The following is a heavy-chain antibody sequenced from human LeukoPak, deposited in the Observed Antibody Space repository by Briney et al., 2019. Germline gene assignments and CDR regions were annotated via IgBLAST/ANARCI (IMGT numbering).Heavy chain of an antibody. J-gene: IGHJ3*02. V-gene: IGHV4-59*01. Sequence: SETLSLTCAVYGGSFSGYYWSWIRQPPGKGLEWIGYIYYSGSTNYNPSLTSRVTISVDTSKNQFSLKLSSVTAADTAVYYCARNPYNWNDGGAFDIWGQGTMVTVSS. CDR1: GGSFSGYY. CDR2: IYYSGST. CDR3: ARNPYNWNDGGAFDI. D-gene: IGHD1-20*01.